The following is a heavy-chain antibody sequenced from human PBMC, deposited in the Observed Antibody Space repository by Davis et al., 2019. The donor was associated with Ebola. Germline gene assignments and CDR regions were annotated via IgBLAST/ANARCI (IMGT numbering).Heavy chain of an antibody. CDR2: INHSGST. Sequence: PSETLSLTCAVYGGSFSGYYWSWIRQPPGKGLEWIGEINHSGSTNYNPSLKSRVTISVDTSKNQFSLKLSSVTAADTAVYYCARGRMGMVRGVSRYYFDYWGQGTLVTVSS. CDR3: ARGRMGMVRGVSRYYFDY. V-gene: IGHV4-34*01. J-gene: IGHJ4*02. CDR1: GGSFSGYY. D-gene: IGHD3-10*01.